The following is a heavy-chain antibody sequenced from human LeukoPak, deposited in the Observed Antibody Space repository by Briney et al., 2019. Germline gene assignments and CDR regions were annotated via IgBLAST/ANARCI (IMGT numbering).Heavy chain of an antibody. D-gene: IGHD3/OR15-3a*01. CDR2: VHPRTGGT. J-gene: IGHJ4*02. CDR1: GYTFNYYY. V-gene: IGHV1-2*02. Sequence: GDSVKDSCKASGYTFNYYYMHWVRHAPGQGLEWMAWVHPRTGGTKSAQKFQGRVTMTLDTSITTAYMELRSLTADDTAVYYCARDISRMAGLYYFDAWGQGTLVTVSS. CDR3: ARDISRMAGLYYFDA.